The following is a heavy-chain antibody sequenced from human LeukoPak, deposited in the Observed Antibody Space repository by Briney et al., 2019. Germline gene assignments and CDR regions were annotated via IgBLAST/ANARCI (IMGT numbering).Heavy chain of an antibody. CDR1: GFTFSSYS. J-gene: IGHJ4*02. D-gene: IGHD2-2*01. CDR3: TSARDQLFDY. Sequence: GGSLRLSCAASGFTFSSYSMNWVRQAPGKGLEWVSSISSSSSYIYYADSVKGRFTISRDNAKNSLYLLMNSLRAEDTAVYYCTSARDQLFDYWGQGTLVTVSS. CDR2: ISSSSSYI. V-gene: IGHV3-21*01.